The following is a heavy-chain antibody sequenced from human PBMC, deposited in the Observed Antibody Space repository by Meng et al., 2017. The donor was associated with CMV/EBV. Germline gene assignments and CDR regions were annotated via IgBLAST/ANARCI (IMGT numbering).Heavy chain of an antibody. Sequence: GGSLRLSCAASGFTFSSYGMHWVRQAPGQGLEWMGWINPNSGGTNYAQKFQGRVTMTRDTSISTAYMELSRLRSDDTAVYYCARVVPAAIGTIDYWGQGTLVTSPQ. CDR1: GFTFSSYG. CDR2: INPNSGGT. V-gene: IGHV1-2*02. CDR3: ARVVPAAIGTIDY. D-gene: IGHD2-2*01. J-gene: IGHJ4*02.